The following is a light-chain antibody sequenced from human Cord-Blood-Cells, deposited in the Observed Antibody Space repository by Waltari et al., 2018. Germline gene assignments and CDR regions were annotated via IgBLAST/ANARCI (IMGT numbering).Light chain of an antibody. Sequence: SYELTQPPSVSVSPGQTASITCSGDKLGDKYACWYQQKPGQSPVLVIYQDSKRPSGIPERFSGSNSGNTATLTISGTQAMDEADDYCQAWDSSTAGGVFGGGTKLTVL. CDR1: KLGDKY. CDR2: QDS. V-gene: IGLV3-1*01. CDR3: QAWDSSTAGGV. J-gene: IGLJ3*02.